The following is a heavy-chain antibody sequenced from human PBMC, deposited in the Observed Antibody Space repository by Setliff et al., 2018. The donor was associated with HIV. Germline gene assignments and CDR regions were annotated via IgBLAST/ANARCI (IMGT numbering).Heavy chain of an antibody. V-gene: IGHV4-4*07. CDR2: AYASAYS. CDR1: GGSFSGYY. Sequence: SETLSLTCAVYGGSFSGYYWNWIRQPAGKGLEWIGHAYASAYSNYNPSLKSRVTMSVDTSQNQFSLKLRSVNAADTAVYYCARDWVTRSNYYGSGSPWYFDFWGRGILVTVSS. D-gene: IGHD3-10*01. CDR3: ARDWVTRSNYYGSGSPWYFDF. J-gene: IGHJ2*01.